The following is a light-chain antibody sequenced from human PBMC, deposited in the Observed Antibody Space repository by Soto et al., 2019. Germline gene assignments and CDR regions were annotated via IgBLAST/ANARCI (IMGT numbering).Light chain of an antibody. J-gene: IGKJ4*01. Sequence: DIQMTQSPSTLSASVGDRVTITCRASQSVSSWLAWYQQKPGKAPNLLIFDASSLESGVPSRFSGSGSDTEFTLTIHSLQSEDFAIYYCQRYNNWPLTFGGGTKVESK. V-gene: IGKV1-5*01. CDR1: QSVSSW. CDR2: DAS. CDR3: QRYNNWPLT.